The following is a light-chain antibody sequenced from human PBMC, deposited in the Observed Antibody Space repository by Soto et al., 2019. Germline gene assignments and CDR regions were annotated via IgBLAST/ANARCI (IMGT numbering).Light chain of an antibody. V-gene: IGKV1-39*01. CDR3: QQSYSTPRT. Sequence: DIRMTQSPSSLSASIGDRVTITCRASQSISSYLNWYQHKPGKAPKLLIYAASSLQSGVPSRFSGSGSGTDFTLTISSLQPEDFATYYCQQSYSTPRTFGQGTKVDI. J-gene: IGKJ1*01. CDR2: AAS. CDR1: QSISSY.